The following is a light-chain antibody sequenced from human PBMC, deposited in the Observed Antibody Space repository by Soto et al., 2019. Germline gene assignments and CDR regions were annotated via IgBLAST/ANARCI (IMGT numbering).Light chain of an antibody. CDR1: SSDVGGYNY. CDR3: SSYAGSNDV. J-gene: IGLJ1*01. Sequence: QSALTQPPSASGSPGQSVTISCTGTSSDVGGYNYVSSYQQHPGKAPKLMIYEVSKRPSGVPDRFSGSKSGNTASLTVSGLQAEDEADYYCSSYAGSNDVFGTGTKV. CDR2: EVS. V-gene: IGLV2-8*01.